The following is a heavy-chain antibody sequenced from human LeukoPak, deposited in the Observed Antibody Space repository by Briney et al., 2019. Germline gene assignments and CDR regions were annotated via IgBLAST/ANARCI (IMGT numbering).Heavy chain of an antibody. J-gene: IGHJ4*02. CDR2: ISYDGSNK. D-gene: IGHD3-22*01. Sequence: GGSLRLSCAASGFTFSTYSMNWVRQAPGKGLEWVAVISYDGSNKYYADSVKGRFTISRDNSKNTLYLQMNSLRAEDTAVYYCARRMGREWYSSGYYAEIDYWGQGTLVTVSS. V-gene: IGHV3-30*03. CDR3: ARRMGREWYSSGYYAEIDY. CDR1: GFTFSTYS.